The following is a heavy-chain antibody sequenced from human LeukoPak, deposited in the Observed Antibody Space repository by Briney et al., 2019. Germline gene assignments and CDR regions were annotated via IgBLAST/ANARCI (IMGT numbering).Heavy chain of an antibody. CDR2: INHSGST. V-gene: IGHV4-34*01. J-gene: IGHJ3*02. CDR3: ARVSVGYCSGGSCYYAAFDI. D-gene: IGHD2-15*01. Sequence: SETLSLTCTVSGGSISSYYWSWIRQPPGKGLEWIGEINHSGSTNYNPSLKSRVTISVDTSKNQFSLKLSSVTAADTAVYYCARVSVGYCSGGSCYYAAFDIWGQGTMVTVSS. CDR1: GGSISSYY.